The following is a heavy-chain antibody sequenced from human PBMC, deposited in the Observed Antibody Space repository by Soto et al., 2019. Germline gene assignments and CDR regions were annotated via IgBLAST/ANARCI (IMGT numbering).Heavy chain of an antibody. J-gene: IGHJ4*02. CDR1: GGSFSSNP. CDR3: ARGGRGYSSAPRYYFDY. V-gene: IGHV1-69*01. D-gene: IGHD5-18*01. Sequence: QVQLVQSGSEVKKPGSSVKVSCKASGGSFSSNPISWVRQAPGQGLEWMAGIIPIFATVHYAQKFQGRVTISADETTSTAHMEAASLRSEDTAVYFCARGGRGYSSAPRYYFDYWGQGTLVTVSS. CDR2: IIPIFATV.